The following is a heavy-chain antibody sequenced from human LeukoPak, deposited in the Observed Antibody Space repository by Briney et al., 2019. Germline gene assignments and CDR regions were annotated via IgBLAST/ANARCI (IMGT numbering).Heavy chain of an antibody. D-gene: IGHD3-22*01. Sequence: GGSLRLSCAASGFTFSGYAMSWVRHAPGKGLEWVSAISGSGGSTYYADSVKGRFTISRDNSKNTLYLQMNSLRAEDTAVYYCAKDSHSSGYIWGQGTLVTVSS. V-gene: IGHV3-23*01. CDR3: AKDSHSSGYI. CDR2: ISGSGGST. J-gene: IGHJ4*02. CDR1: GFTFSGYA.